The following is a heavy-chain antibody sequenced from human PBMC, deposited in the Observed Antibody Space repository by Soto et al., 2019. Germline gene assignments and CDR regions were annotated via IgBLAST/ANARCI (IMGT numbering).Heavy chain of an antibody. CDR1: GFTFSSYG. J-gene: IGHJ6*02. CDR3: ARGGGSGLYYYYYYGMDV. Sequence: GGSLRLSCAASGFTFSSYGMHWVRQAPGKGLEWMAVIWYDGSNKYYADSVKGRFTISRDNSKNTLYLQMNSLRAEDTAVYYCARGGGSGLYYYYYYGMDVWGQGTTVTVSS. V-gene: IGHV3-33*01. CDR2: IWYDGSNK. D-gene: IGHD3-10*01.